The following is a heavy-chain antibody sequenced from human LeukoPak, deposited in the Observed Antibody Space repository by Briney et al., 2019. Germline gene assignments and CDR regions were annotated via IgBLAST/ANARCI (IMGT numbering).Heavy chain of an antibody. Sequence: GGSLRLSCVASGFTFSSYWMHWVRQAPGKGLVWVSRTNSDASSTTYADSVKGRFTISRDNAKNTLYLQMNSLRAEDTAVYYCARGKQDFDNWGQGTPVTVSS. V-gene: IGHV3-74*01. J-gene: IGHJ4*02. CDR1: GFTFSSYW. CDR3: ARGKQDFDN. CDR2: TNSDASST. D-gene: IGHD6-13*01.